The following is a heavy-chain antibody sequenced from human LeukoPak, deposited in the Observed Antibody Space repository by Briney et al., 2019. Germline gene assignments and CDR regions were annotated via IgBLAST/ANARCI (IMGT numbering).Heavy chain of an antibody. V-gene: IGHV4-59*08. Sequence: SETLSLTCTVSGGSISSYYWSWIRQSPGKGLEWIGYLYYSGSTNYNPSLESRVTISVDTSKNQFSLKLSSVTAADTAVYYCARVYDSSGYYYAFDIWGQGTMVTVSS. CDR1: GGSISSYY. J-gene: IGHJ3*02. D-gene: IGHD3-22*01. CDR2: LYYSGST. CDR3: ARVYDSSGYYYAFDI.